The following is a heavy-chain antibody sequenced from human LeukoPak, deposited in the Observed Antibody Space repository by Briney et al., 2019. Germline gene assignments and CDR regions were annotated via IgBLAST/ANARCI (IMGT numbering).Heavy chain of an antibody. D-gene: IGHD6-13*01. Sequence: GASVKVSCKASGGTFSSYAISWVRQAPGQGLEWMGGIIPIFGTANYAQKFQGRVTITADESTSTAYMELSSLRSEDTAVYYCARAWRQLVKDAFDIWGQGTMVTVSS. CDR1: GGTFSSYA. CDR2: IIPIFGTA. J-gene: IGHJ3*02. CDR3: ARAWRQLVKDAFDI. V-gene: IGHV1-69*13.